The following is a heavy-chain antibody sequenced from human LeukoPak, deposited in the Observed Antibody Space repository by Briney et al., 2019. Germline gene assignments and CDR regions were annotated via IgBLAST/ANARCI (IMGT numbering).Heavy chain of an antibody. CDR1: GGSISSGDYY. D-gene: IGHD3-3*01. CDR3: ARRPYDFWSGYYF. CDR2: IYYSGST. J-gene: IGHJ4*02. V-gene: IGHV4-30-4*01. Sequence: SETLSITCTVSGGSISSGDYYWSWIRQPPGKGLEWIGYIYYSGSTYYNPSLKSRVTISVDTSKNQLSLKLSSVTAADTAVYYCARRPYDFWSGYYFWGQGTLVTVSS.